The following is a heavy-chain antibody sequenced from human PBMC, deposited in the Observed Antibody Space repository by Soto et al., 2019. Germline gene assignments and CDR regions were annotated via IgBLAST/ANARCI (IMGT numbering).Heavy chain of an antibody. D-gene: IGHD4-4*01. Sequence: QVQLVQSGAEVKKPGSSVKLSCKVSGGTFISYAISWVRQAPGRGFEWMGGIIPVFGTANYTQQFQGRVTITADASTSTDYMELSSLRSEDTAFYYCARGRETTYLTAFDYWGQGTLVTVSS. V-gene: IGHV1-69*01. CDR2: IIPVFGTA. J-gene: IGHJ4*02. CDR1: GGTFISYA. CDR3: ARGRETTYLTAFDY.